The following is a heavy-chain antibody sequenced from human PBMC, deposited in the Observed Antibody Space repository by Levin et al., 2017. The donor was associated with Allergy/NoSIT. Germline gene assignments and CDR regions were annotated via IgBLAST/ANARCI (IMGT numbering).Heavy chain of an antibody. Sequence: PGGSLRLSCAASGFTFSDYYMSWIRQAPGKGLEWVSYIRGSGSTINYADSVKGRFTISRDNAKNSLYLQMNSLRDADTAVYYCARPDWNYGHHDYWGQGTLVTVSS. CDR1: GFTFSDYY. V-gene: IGHV3-11*01. D-gene: IGHD1-7*01. CDR2: IRGSGSTI. J-gene: IGHJ4*02. CDR3: ARPDWNYGHHDY.